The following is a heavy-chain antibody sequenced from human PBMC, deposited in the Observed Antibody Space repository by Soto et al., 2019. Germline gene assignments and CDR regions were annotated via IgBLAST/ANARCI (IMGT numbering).Heavy chain of an antibody. CDR1: GGSISSYY. CDR3: ARGTSALEFDY. J-gene: IGHJ4*02. D-gene: IGHD1-1*01. Sequence: QVQLQESGPGLVKPSETLSLTCTVSGGSISSYYWSWIRQPPGKGLEWIGFIYYSGTTNYNPSLKSRVTISVDTSRNQFSLKVTSVTAADAAVYYCARGTSALEFDYWGQGTLVTVSS. CDR2: IYYSGTT. V-gene: IGHV4-59*08.